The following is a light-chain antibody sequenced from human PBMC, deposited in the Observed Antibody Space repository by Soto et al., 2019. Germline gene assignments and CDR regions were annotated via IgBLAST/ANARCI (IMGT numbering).Light chain of an antibody. CDR2: AAS. CDR1: QSVPSNY. J-gene: IGKJ1*01. CDR3: HQSATSPRP. Sequence: EIVLTQSPGTLSLSPGERATLSCRASQSVPSNYLAWYQQKPGQAPRLVIYAASSRPTGVPDRFGGSGSGTAFTPTISSREPEDFAVCYCHQSATSPRPSGQGT. V-gene: IGKV3-20*01.